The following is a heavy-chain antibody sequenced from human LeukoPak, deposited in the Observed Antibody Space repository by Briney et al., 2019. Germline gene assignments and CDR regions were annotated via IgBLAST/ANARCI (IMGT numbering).Heavy chain of an antibody. CDR1: GFTFSSYA. V-gene: IGHV3-7*01. CDR2: IKQDGSEK. J-gene: IGHJ4*02. Sequence: GGSLRLSCAASGFTFSSYAMHWVRQAPGKGLEWVANIKQDGSEKYYVDSVKGRFTISRDNAKNSLFLQMNSLRFEDTAVYYCARFGGPMVRNFDFWGQGTLVTVSS. CDR3: ARFGGPMVRNFDF. D-gene: IGHD3-10*01.